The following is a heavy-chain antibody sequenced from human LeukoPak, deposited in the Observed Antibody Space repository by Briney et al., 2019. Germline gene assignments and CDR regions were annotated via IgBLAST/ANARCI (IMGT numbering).Heavy chain of an antibody. CDR1: GGTFSSYA. CDR3: ASLEGGYETRYYYYMDV. V-gene: IGHV1-69*13. J-gene: IGHJ6*03. CDR2: IIPIFGTA. Sequence: ASVKVSCKASGGTFSSYAISWVRQAPGQGLEWMGGIIPIFGTANYAQKFQGRVTITADESTSTAYMELSSPRSGDTAVYYCASLEGGYETRYYYYMDVWGKGTTVTVSS. D-gene: IGHD5-12*01.